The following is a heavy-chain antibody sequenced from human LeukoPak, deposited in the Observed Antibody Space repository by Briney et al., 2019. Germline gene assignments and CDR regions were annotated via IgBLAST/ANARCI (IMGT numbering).Heavy chain of an antibody. CDR2: ISSSGSTI. D-gene: IGHD6-19*01. J-gene: IGHJ4*02. Sequence: GGSLRLSCAASGFTFSSYAMSWVRQAPGKGLEWVSYISSSGSTIYYADSVKGRFTISRDNAKNSLYLQMNSPRGEDTAVYYCARARPILRYSSGWYDFDYWGQGTLVTVSS. V-gene: IGHV3-48*04. CDR1: GFTFSSYA. CDR3: ARARPILRYSSGWYDFDY.